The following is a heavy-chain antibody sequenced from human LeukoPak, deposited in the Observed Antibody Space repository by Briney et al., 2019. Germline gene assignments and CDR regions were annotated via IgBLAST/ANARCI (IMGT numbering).Heavy chain of an antibody. CDR3: ARGNDILTGYYGGVSY. Sequence: TGGSLRLSCAASGFTFSSYSMNWVRQAPGKGLEWVSCITRSSIYIYYADSVKGRFTISRDNAKNSLYLQMHSLRAEDMAVYYCARGNDILTGYYGGVSYWSQGTLVTVSS. CDR1: GFTFSSYS. CDR2: ITRSSIYI. D-gene: IGHD3-9*01. J-gene: IGHJ4*02. V-gene: IGHV3-21*01.